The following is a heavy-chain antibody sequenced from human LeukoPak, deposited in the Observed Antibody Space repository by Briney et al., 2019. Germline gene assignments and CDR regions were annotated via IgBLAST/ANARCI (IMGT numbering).Heavy chain of an antibody. CDR2: IYYSGST. CDR3: ASLLSSWYGPPYYYYMDV. CDR1: GGSISSSSYY. J-gene: IGHJ6*03. Sequence: SETLSLTCTVSGGSISSSSYYWGWIRQPPGKGLEWIGSIYYSGSTYYNPSLKSRVTISVDTSKNQFSLKLSSVTAADTAVYYCASLLSSWYGPPYYYYMDVWGKGTTVTVSS. V-gene: IGHV4-39*01. D-gene: IGHD6-13*01.